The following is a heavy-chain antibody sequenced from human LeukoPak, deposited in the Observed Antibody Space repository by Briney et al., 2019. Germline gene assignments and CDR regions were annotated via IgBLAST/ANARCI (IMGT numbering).Heavy chain of an antibody. D-gene: IGHD3-10*01. Sequence: PGGSLRLSCAASGFTFSSYEMNWARQAPGKGLEWVSYISSSGSTIYYADSVKGRFTISRDNAKNSLYLQMNSLRAEDTAVYYCARYYYGSGSYHNWFDPWGQGTLVTVSS. CDR1: GFTFSSYE. CDR2: ISSSGSTI. V-gene: IGHV3-48*03. CDR3: ARYYYGSGSYHNWFDP. J-gene: IGHJ5*02.